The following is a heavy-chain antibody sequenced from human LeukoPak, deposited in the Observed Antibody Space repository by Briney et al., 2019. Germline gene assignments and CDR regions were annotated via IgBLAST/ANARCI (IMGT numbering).Heavy chain of an antibody. D-gene: IGHD3-10*01. J-gene: IGHJ6*02. CDR3: ARDLRFGEDYYGMDA. Sequence: SETLSLTCTVSGGSISSYYWSCIRQPPGKGLEWIGYIYYIVSTNYNPSLKSRVTISIATSKNKFSPKLSSVTAAATAVYYCARDLRFGEDYYGMDAWGQGTTVTVSS. CDR1: GGSISSYY. CDR2: IYYIVST. V-gene: IGHV4-59*01.